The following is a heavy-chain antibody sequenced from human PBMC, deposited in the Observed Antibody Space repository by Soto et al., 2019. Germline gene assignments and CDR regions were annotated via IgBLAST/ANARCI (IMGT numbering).Heavy chain of an antibody. CDR3: AKDSGGGVGLFDY. D-gene: IGHD3-16*01. V-gene: IGHV3-9*01. Sequence: EVQLVESGGGLVQPGRSLRLSCGASGFTFNDHAMHWVRQAPGKGLVWVSGISWNSGSVGYADSVKGRFTISRDNAKNSVYLQRSSLRAEDTALYYCAKDSGGGVGLFDYWGQGTLVTVSS. J-gene: IGHJ4*02. CDR2: ISWNSGSV. CDR1: GFTFNDHA.